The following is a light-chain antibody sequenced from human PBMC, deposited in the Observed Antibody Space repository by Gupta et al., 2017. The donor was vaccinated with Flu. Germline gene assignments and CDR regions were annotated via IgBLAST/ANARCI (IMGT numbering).Light chain of an antibody. J-gene: IGKJ1*01. CDR1: QSVSSN. Sequence: IVMTQSPPTLSVSTGERATLSCRASQSVSSNFAWYQQKPGQAPRLLIYGASTRATGIPARFSGSGSGTEFTLTISSLQSEDFAVYYCQQYNNWPRTFGQGTKVEIK. V-gene: IGKV3-15*01. CDR2: GAS. CDR3: QQYNNWPRT.